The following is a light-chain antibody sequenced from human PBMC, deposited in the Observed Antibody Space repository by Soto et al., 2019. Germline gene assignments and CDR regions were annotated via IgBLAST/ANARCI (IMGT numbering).Light chain of an antibody. CDR1: SXDIGVYNY. CDR2: EVN. J-gene: IGLJ1*01. V-gene: IGLV2-14*01. CDR3: SSYTTSNTYV. Sequence: QSVLTQPASVSGSPGQSITFSCTGTSXDIGVYNYVSWYQQHPGKAPKLMIYEVNNRPSGVSNRFSGSKSGNTASLTISGLQAEDEVDYYCSSYTTSNTYVFGTGTKVTVL.